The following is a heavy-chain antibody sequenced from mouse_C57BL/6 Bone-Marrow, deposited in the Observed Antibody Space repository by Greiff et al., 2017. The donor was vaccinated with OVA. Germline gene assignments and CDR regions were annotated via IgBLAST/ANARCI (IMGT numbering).Heavy chain of an antibody. CDR3: ARKGVLLRSVKEGYYDAMDY. CDR1: GYAFTNYL. V-gene: IGHV1-54*01. D-gene: IGHD1-1*01. CDR2: INPGSGGT. Sequence: VQLQQSGAELVRPGTSVKLSCKASGYAFTNYLIEWVKQRPGQGLEWIGVINPGSGGTNYNEKFKGKATLAADKSSSTAYMQLSSLTSEDSAVYFCARKGVLLRSVKEGYYDAMDYWGQGTSVTVSS. J-gene: IGHJ4*01.